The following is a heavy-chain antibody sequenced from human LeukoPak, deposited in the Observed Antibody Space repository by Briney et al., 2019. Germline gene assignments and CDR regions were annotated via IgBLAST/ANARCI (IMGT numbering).Heavy chain of an antibody. Sequence: GGSLRLSCAASGFNLRDYVMYWVRQAPGKGLEWLAATPYDGTSEYYADSVKGRFSVSRDNSKNILYLQMSSLRVEDTAVYYCAGALHWGQGTLVTVSS. CDR1: GFNLRDYV. V-gene: IGHV3-30*14. CDR3: AGALH. D-gene: IGHD2-15*01. J-gene: IGHJ4*02. CDR2: TPYDGTSE.